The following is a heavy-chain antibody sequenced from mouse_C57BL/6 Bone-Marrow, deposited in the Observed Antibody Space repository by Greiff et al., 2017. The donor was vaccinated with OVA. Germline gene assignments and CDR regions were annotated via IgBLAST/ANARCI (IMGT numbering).Heavy chain of an antibody. CDR1: GYTFTSYG. Sequence: LQESGAELARPGASVKLSCKASGYTFTSYGISWVKQRTGQGLEWIGEIYPRSGNTYYNEKFKGKATLTADKSSSTAYMELRSLTSEDSAVYFCARGVTTVVAVDYWGQGTTLTVSS. V-gene: IGHV1-81*01. D-gene: IGHD1-1*01. CDR2: IYPRSGNT. J-gene: IGHJ2*01. CDR3: ARGVTTVVAVDY.